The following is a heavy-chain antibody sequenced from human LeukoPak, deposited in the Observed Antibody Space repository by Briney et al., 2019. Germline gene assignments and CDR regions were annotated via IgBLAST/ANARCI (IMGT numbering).Heavy chain of an antibody. D-gene: IGHD3-22*01. J-gene: IGHJ3*02. CDR1: GFTFSKAW. CDR2: IKSNASGGTA. Sequence: PGGSLRLSCEGSGFTFSKAWMSWVRQVPGKGLEWVGRIKSNASGGTADYDAPVKGRFTISRDDSKNTLYLQMNSLRAEDTAVYYCAKGSADYYDSSAFDIWGQGTMVTVSS. V-gene: IGHV3-15*01. CDR3: AKGSADYYDSSAFDI.